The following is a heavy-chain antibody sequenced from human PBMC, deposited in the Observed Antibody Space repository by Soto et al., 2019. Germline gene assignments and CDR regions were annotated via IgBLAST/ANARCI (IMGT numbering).Heavy chain of an antibody. CDR1: GASIIADNYF. J-gene: IGHJ4*02. CDR2: ISYSGRT. CDR3: ARXRASDYGGNYHPYYFDR. Sequence: SETLSLTCTVSGASIIADNYFWVWIRQSPRRGLELIGSISYSGRTYDNPSLQSRVTISIDASKNQFSLKLTSVTTADTAVYYCARXRASDYGGNYHPYYFDRWGQGALVTVSS. V-gene: IGHV4-39*01. D-gene: IGHD4-17*01.